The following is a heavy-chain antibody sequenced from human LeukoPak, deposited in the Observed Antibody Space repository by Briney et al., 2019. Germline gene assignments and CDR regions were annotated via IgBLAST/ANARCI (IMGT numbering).Heavy chain of an antibody. CDR2: IRYDGSNR. D-gene: IGHD1-26*01. Sequence: GGSLRLSCAASGFTFSSYGMHWVRQAPGKGLEWVAFIRYDGSNRYYADSVKGRFTISRDNSKNTLYLQMNSLRAEDTAVYYCAKDRHKKRLVGTTTRGHFDYWGQGTLVTVSS. CDR1: GFTFSSYG. J-gene: IGHJ4*02. V-gene: IGHV3-30*02. CDR3: AKDRHKKRLVGTTTRGHFDY.